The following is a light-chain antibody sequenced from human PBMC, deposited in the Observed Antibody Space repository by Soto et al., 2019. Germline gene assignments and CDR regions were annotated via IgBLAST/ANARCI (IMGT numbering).Light chain of an antibody. Sequence: QSALTQPRSVSGSPGQSVTISCTGTSSDVGSYNLVSWYQQHPGKAPKLMIYEGSKRPSGVSNRFSGSKSGNTASLTISGLQAEDEADYYCCSYAGSSTPVVFGGGTKLTVL. CDR2: EGS. V-gene: IGLV2-23*01. J-gene: IGLJ2*01. CDR3: CSYAGSSTPVV. CDR1: SSDVGSYNL.